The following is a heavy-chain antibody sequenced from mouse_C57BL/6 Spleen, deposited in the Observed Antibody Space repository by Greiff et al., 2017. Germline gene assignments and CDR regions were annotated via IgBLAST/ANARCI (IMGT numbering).Heavy chain of an antibody. Sequence: VQLQQSGAELARPGASVKLSCKASGFTFTSYGISWVKQRPGQGLEWIGEIYPRSGNTYYTEKFKGKATLTADKSSSTAYMELRSLTSEDSAVYVCARSEGLLREYYAMDYWGQGTSVTVSS. CDR2: IYPRSGNT. V-gene: IGHV1-81*01. CDR3: ARSEGLLREYYAMDY. J-gene: IGHJ4*01. CDR1: GFTFTSYG. D-gene: IGHD2-3*01.